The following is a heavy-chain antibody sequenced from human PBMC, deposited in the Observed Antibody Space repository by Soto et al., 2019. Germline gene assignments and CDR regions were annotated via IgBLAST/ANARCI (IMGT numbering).Heavy chain of an antibody. J-gene: IGHJ4*02. CDR3: ARDLAAVPRAFDY. D-gene: IGHD6-13*01. V-gene: IGHV4-59*01. CDR2: VYYTGTT. CDR1: GFSISSYF. Sequence: SETLSLTCTFSGFSISSYFYPLVRHPPGKGLEWIGSVYYTGTTDYNPSLKSRVTISVDTSKTQFSLNLRSVTAADTAVYYCARDLAAVPRAFDYWGRGTLVTVSS.